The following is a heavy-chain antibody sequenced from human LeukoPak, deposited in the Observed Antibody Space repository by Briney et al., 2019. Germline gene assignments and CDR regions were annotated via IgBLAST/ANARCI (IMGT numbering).Heavy chain of an antibody. V-gene: IGHV1-69*04. CDR1: GGTFSSYA. Sequence: SVKVSCKASGGTFSSYAISWVRQAPGQGLEWMGRIIPILGMANYAQKFQGRVTITADKSTSTAYMELSSLRSEDTAVYYCARGTTGYSSSWYQGGWFDPWGQGTLVTVSS. J-gene: IGHJ5*02. CDR2: IIPILGMA. CDR3: ARGTTGYSSSWYQGGWFDP. D-gene: IGHD6-13*01.